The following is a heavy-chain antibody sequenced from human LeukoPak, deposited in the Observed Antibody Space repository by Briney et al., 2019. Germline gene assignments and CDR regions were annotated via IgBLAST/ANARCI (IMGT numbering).Heavy chain of an antibody. V-gene: IGHV3-48*04. CDR1: GFTFSSLG. Sequence: QPGRSLRLSCAASGFTFSSLGMHWVRQAPGKGLEWVSYISSSSSTIYYADSVKGRFTISRDNAKNSLYLQMNSLRAEDTAVYYCARDGLVFYYGDYGGGWFDPWGQGTLVTVSS. CDR3: ARDGLVFYYGDYGGGWFDP. CDR2: ISSSSSTI. J-gene: IGHJ5*02. D-gene: IGHD4-17*01.